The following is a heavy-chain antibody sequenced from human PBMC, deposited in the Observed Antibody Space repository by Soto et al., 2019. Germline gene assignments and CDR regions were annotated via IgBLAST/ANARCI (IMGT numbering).Heavy chain of an antibody. CDR3: AREGRTITSSGLDS. Sequence: SETLSLTCSVSGYSLSSGYYWVWIRQSPGKGLEWIGSTFRDGSTYYNPSLRSRLIISVDTSKNQFSLRLSSVTAADTAFYYCAREGRTITSSGLDSWGQGTLVTVSS. CDR2: TFRDGST. D-gene: IGHD1-1*01. V-gene: IGHV4-38-2*02. CDR1: GYSLSSGYY. J-gene: IGHJ4*02.